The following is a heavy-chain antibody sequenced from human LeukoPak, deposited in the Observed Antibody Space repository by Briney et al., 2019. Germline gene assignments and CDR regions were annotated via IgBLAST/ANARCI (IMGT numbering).Heavy chain of an antibody. CDR3: ARARYYDILTGYLYFDY. D-gene: IGHD3-9*01. J-gene: IGHJ4*02. CDR2: IFHSGST. CDR1: GGSLSSNNW. Sequence: SGTLSLTCAVSGGSLSSNNWWSWVRQPPGKGLEWIGEIFHSGSTNYNPSLKSRVTISVDTSKNQFSLKLSSVTAADTAVYYCARARYYDILTGYLYFDYWGQGTLVTVSS. V-gene: IGHV4-4*02.